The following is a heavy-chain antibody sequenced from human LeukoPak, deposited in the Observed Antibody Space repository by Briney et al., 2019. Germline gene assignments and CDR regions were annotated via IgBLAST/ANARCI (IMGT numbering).Heavy chain of an antibody. Sequence: AGGSLRLSCAASGFTFSSYWMSWVRQAPGKGLEWVANIKQDGSEKYYVDSVKGRFTISRDNAKNSLYLQMNSLRAEDTAVYYCALLLGADYYDSSGFVDYWGQGTLVTVSS. J-gene: IGHJ4*02. CDR3: ALLLGADYYDSSGFVDY. D-gene: IGHD3-22*01. CDR2: IKQDGSEK. CDR1: GFTFSSYW. V-gene: IGHV3-7*01.